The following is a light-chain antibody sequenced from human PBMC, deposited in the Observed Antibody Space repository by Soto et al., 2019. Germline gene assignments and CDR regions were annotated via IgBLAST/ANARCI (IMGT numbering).Light chain of an antibody. J-gene: IGLJ3*02. V-gene: IGLV2-8*01. Sequence: QSVLTQPPSASGSPGQSVTISCTGTSSDVGDYNYVSWYQQHPGKAPKLMIYEVSKRPSGVPDRLSGSKSGNTASLTVSGLQAEDEADYYCSSYAGSNNWVFGGGTKLTVL. CDR1: SSDVGDYNY. CDR3: SSYAGSNNWV. CDR2: EVS.